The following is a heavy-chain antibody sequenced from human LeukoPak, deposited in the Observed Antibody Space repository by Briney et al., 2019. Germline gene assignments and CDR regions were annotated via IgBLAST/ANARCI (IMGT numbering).Heavy chain of an antibody. CDR1: GFIFSRNW. Sequence: GGSLRLSCAASGFIFSRNWMHWVRQAPGKGLVWVSRINTDGSTTSYADSVKGRFTISRDNAKNSLYLQMNSLRAEDTAVYYCASGTGAKGDYWGQGTLVTVSS. V-gene: IGHV3-74*01. CDR3: ASGTGAKGDY. J-gene: IGHJ4*02. CDR2: INTDGSTT. D-gene: IGHD1-1*01.